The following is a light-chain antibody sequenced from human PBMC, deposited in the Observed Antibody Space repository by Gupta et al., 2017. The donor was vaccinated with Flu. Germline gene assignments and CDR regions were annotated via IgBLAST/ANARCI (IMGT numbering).Light chain of an antibody. CDR2: YNN. CDR1: SSNIGSKT. CDR3: AAWGDSLTAWV. V-gene: IGLV1-44*01. J-gene: IGLJ3*02. Sequence: TVSCSGSSSNIGSKTVNWYQQFSGTAPRLLIYYNNRRPSGVPDRFSGSTSGSSASLAISGLQSEDEATYFCAAWGDSLTAWVFGGGTQLTVL.